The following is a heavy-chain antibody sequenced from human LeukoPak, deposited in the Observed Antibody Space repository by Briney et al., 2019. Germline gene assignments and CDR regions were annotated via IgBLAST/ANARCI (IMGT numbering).Heavy chain of an antibody. CDR2: IHDSDNT. J-gene: IGHJ4*02. V-gene: IGHV4-59*01. Sequence: SETLSLTCTVSGGSISSYYWSWIRQSPGKGLEWIGYIHDSDNTYYSPSLKSRVTISVDTSKNQFSLRVNSMTAADTAVYYCSRGRRTIFGVVTPHFDYWGQGTLVTVSS. CDR3: SRGRRTIFGVVTPHFDY. D-gene: IGHD3-3*01. CDR1: GGSISSYY.